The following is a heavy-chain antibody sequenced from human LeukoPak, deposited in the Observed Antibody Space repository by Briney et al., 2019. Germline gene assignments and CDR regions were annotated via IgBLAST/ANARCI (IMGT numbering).Heavy chain of an antibody. V-gene: IGHV3-7*01. Sequence: GGSLRLSCEASGFTFSSYWMSWVRQAPGKGLEWVANINLDGSEQYYVDSVKGRFTISRDNAKNSPYLQMNSLRAEDTAVYFCARDEYYSKYDYWGQGTLVTVSS. CDR1: GFTFSSYW. CDR3: ARDEYYSKYDY. J-gene: IGHJ4*02. CDR2: INLDGSEQ. D-gene: IGHD3-10*01.